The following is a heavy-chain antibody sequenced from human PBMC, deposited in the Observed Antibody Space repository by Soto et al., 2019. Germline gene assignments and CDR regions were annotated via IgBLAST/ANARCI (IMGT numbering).Heavy chain of an antibody. V-gene: IGHV3-30*18. J-gene: IGHJ4*02. CDR3: AKDTLWFGELPHDY. Sequence: VQLVESGGGVVQPGRSLRLSCAASGFTFSSYGMHWVRQAPGKGLEWVAVISYDGSNKYYADSVKGRFTISRDNSKNTLYLQMNSLRAEDTAVYYCAKDTLWFGELPHDYWGQGTLVTVSS. CDR1: GFTFSSYG. CDR2: ISYDGSNK. D-gene: IGHD3-10*01.